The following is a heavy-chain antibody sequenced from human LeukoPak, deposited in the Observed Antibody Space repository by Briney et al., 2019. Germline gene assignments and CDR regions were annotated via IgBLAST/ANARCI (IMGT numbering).Heavy chain of an antibody. CDR1: GFTFTNHW. CDR3: GQDY. V-gene: IGHV3-7*01. J-gene: IGHJ4*02. Sequence: PGGSLRLSCATSGFTFTNHWMSWVRQAPGKVLEWGANRNQDGSERNYVDSVKGRFTISRDNAKNSLYLQMNSRRVEDTAVYYCGQDYWGQGTLVAVSP. CDR2: RNQDGSER.